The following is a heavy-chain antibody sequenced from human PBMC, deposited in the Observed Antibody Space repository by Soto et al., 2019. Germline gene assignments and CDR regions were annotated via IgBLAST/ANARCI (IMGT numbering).Heavy chain of an antibody. J-gene: IGHJ6*02. Sequence: QVQLVQSGAEVKKPGSSVKVSCKASGGTFSSYTISWVRQAPGQGLEWMGRIIPILGIPDYAQKFHGRVTISVHKSTSTAYMQLSSLRSVDPRVYHCPRIRSSYCMDVWGQGTTVTVSS. CDR1: GGTFSSYT. V-gene: IGHV1-69*02. D-gene: IGHD3-10*01. CDR2: IIPILGIP. CDR3: PRIRSSYCMDV.